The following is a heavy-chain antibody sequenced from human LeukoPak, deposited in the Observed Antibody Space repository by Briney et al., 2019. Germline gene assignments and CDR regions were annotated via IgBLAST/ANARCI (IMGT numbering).Heavy chain of an antibody. CDR3: ARDQGDGMDV. CDR2: ISACNGST. V-gene: IGHV1-18*01. J-gene: IGHJ6*01. CDR1: GYTFTTYG. Sequence: ASVTVSFKASGYTFTTYGISGVRQAPGQGLEWMGLISACNGSTNYAQKLQGRVTMTTDRYTSTAYMELSGLRSDDTDVYYLARDQGDGMDVWGQGTTVTVAS.